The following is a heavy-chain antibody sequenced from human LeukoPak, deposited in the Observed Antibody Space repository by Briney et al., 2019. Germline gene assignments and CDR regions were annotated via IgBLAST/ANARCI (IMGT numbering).Heavy chain of an antibody. Sequence: SETLSLTCAAYGGSFSGYYWSWIRQPPGKGLEWIGEINHSGSTNYNPSLKSRVTISVDTSKNQFSLKLSSVTAADTAVYYCARVRYGLQSNLDYWGQGTLVTVSS. CDR2: INHSGST. CDR3: ARVRYGLQSNLDY. J-gene: IGHJ4*02. CDR1: GGSFSGYY. V-gene: IGHV4-34*01. D-gene: IGHD5-24*01.